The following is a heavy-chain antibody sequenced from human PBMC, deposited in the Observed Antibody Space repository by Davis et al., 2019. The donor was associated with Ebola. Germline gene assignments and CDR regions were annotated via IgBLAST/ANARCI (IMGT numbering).Heavy chain of an antibody. J-gene: IGHJ3*02. D-gene: IGHD5-24*01. CDR1: GGSISSYY. Sequence: GSLRLSCTVSGGSISSYYWSWIRQPPGKGLEWIGYIYYSGNTNYNPSLKSRVTISVDTSKNQFSLKLSSVTAADTAVYYCARREHAFDIWGQGTMVTVSS. V-gene: IGHV4-59*01. CDR3: ARREHAFDI. CDR2: IYYSGNT.